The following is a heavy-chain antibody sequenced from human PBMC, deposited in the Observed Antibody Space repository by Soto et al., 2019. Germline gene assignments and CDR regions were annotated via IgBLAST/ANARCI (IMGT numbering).Heavy chain of an antibody. Sequence: CSLKLSCAASGFTFSSYGMHWVRQAPGKGLEWVAVISYDGSNKYYADSVKGRFTISRDNSKNTLYLQMNSLRAEDTAVYYCRKDIGYCSSTSCSLNYYGMDVWCQGTTVTVSS. CDR1: GFTFSSYG. D-gene: IGHD2-2*01. CDR3: RKDIGYCSSTSCSLNYYGMDV. CDR2: ISYDGSNK. J-gene: IGHJ6*02. V-gene: IGHV3-30*18.